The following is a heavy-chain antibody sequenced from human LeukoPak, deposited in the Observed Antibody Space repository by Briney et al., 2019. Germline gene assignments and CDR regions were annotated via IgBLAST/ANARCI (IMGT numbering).Heavy chain of an antibody. CDR1: GCTFTSYG. J-gene: IGHJ6*02. D-gene: IGHD6-13*01. V-gene: IGHV1-18*01. CDR2: ISAYNGNT. CDR3: AREGQQLVREYYYGMDV. Sequence: ASVKVSCKASGCTFTSYGISWVRQAPGQGLEWMGWISAYNGNTNYAQKLQGRVTMTTDTSTSTAYMELKSLRSDDTAVYYCAREGQQLVREYYYGMDVWGQGTTVTVSS.